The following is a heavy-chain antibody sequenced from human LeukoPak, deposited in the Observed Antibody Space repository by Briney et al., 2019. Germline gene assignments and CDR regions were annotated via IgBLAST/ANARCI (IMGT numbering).Heavy chain of an antibody. Sequence: GGSLRLSCAASGFTFSSYAMSWVRQAPGKGLEWVSSISDSGGNTKYADSVKGRFTISRDNSKNTLYLQMNSLRAEDTAVYYCAKDWGFIVVVPAASALFDYWGQGTLVTVSS. V-gene: IGHV3-23*01. J-gene: IGHJ4*02. CDR3: AKDWGFIVVVPAASALFDY. D-gene: IGHD2-2*01. CDR2: ISDSGGNT. CDR1: GFTFSSYA.